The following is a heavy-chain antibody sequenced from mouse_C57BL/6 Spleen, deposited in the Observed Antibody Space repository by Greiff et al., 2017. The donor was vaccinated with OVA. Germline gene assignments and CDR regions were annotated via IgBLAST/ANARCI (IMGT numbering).Heavy chain of an antibody. CDR2: IHPNSGST. CDR3: ARDPFAY. J-gene: IGHJ3*01. Sequence: VQLVESGAELVKPGASVKLSCKASGYTFTSYWMHWVKQRPGQGLEWIGMIHPNSGSTNYNEKFKSKATLTVDKSSSTAYMQLSSLTSEDSAVYYCARDPFAYWGQGTLVTVSA. V-gene: IGHV1-64*01. CDR1: GYTFTSYW.